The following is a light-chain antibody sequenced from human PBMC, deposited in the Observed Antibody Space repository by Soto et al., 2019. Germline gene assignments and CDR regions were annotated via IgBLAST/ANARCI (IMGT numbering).Light chain of an antibody. V-gene: IGKV1-12*01. CDR1: QGISSW. Sequence: DILMTQSPSSVSASVGDRVSINWRASQGISSWLAWYQQKPGKPPKLLISYASTLQSGVPSRFTGSGSGTNFTLTINSLRAEDFATYYCQQANSFPHTFGQGTKVDIK. CDR3: QQANSFPHT. CDR2: YAS. J-gene: IGKJ2*01.